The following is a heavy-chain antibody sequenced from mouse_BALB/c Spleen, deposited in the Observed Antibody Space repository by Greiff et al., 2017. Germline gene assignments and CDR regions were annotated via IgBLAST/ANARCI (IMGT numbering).Heavy chain of an antibody. Sequence: VQLQQSGAELVKPGASVKLSCKASGYTFTSYWMHWVKQRPGQGLEWIGEIDPSDSYTNYNQKFKGKATLTVDKSSSTAYMQLSSLTSEDSAVYYCARRYGLYAMDYWGQGTSVTVSS. CDR2: IDPSDSYT. CDR1: GYTFTSYW. CDR3: ARRYGLYAMDY. D-gene: IGHD2-10*02. V-gene: IGHV1-69*02. J-gene: IGHJ4*01.